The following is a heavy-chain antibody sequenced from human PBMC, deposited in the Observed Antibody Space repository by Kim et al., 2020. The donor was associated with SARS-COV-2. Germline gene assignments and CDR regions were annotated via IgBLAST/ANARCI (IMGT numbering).Heavy chain of an antibody. D-gene: IGHD1-7*01. V-gene: IGHV4-34*01. CDR3: ARGRTNWNYVYYYGMDV. Sequence: KSRVTISVDPSKNQFSLKLSSVTAADTAVYYCARGRTNWNYVYYYGMDVWGQGTTVTVSS. J-gene: IGHJ6*02.